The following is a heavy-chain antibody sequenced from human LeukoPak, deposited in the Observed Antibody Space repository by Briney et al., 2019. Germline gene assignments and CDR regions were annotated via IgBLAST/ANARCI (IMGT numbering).Heavy chain of an antibody. CDR3: ARETGYSSV. CDR1: GASISGSGYY. J-gene: IGHJ4*02. D-gene: IGHD6-19*01. CDR2: IYYSGST. V-gene: IGHV4-61*08. Sequence: SETLSLTCTVSGASISGSGYYWGWIRQPPGKGLEWIGYIYYSGSTNYNPSLKSRVTISVDTSKNQFSLKLSSVTAADTAVYYCARETGYSSVWGQGTLVTVSS.